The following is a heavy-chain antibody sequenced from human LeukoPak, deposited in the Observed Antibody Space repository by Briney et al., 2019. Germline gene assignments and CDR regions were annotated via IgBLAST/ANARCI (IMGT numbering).Heavy chain of an antibody. CDR1: GFPFSGYS. CDR3: AREGQEYLATFDV. V-gene: IGHV3-21*01. Sequence: GGSLRLSCAASGFPFSGYSMNWVRQVPGKGLEWVSFISGGSNLIHYADSVKGRFTISRDNAKNSLFLQMDSLRVEDTAVYYCAREGQEYLATFDVWGQGTVVSVSS. CDR2: ISGGSNLI. D-gene: IGHD2/OR15-2a*01. J-gene: IGHJ3*01.